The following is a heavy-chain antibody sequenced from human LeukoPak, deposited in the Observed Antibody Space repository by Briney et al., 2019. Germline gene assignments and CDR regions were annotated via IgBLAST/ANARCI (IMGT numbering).Heavy chain of an antibody. J-gene: IGHJ4*02. D-gene: IGHD2/OR15-2a*01. CDR3: AGHHPRNTVDF. V-gene: IGHV4-59*08. CDR2: ISDIGSI. Sequence: SETLSLTCTVSGGSVSSYYWSWIRQPPGEGLEWIAYISDIGSINYNPSLKSRVTISLDTSKNQFSLKLSSVTAADTAVYYCAGHHPRNTVDFWGQGTLVTVSS. CDR1: GGSVSSYY.